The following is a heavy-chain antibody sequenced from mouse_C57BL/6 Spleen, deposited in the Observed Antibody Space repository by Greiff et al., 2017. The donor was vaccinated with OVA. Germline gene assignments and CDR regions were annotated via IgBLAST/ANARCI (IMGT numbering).Heavy chain of an antibody. V-gene: IGHV2-9-1*01. CDR1: GFSLTSYA. CDR3: ARNDYGSSYEGIYYFDY. Sequence: VHLVESGPGLVAPSQSLSITCTVSGFSLTSYAISWVRQPPGKGLEWLGVIWTGGGTNYNSALKSRLSISKDNSKSQVFLKMNSLQTDDTARYYCARNDYGSSYEGIYYFDYWGQGTTLTVSS. CDR2: IWTGGGT. D-gene: IGHD1-1*01. J-gene: IGHJ2*01.